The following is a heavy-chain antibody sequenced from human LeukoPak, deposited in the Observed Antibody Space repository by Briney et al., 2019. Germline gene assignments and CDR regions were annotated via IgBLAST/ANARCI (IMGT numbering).Heavy chain of an antibody. CDR1: GFTFSSYS. D-gene: IGHD3-10*01. Sequence: GGSLGLSCAASGFTFSSYSMNWVRQAPGKGLEWVSSISSSSSYIYYADSVKGRFTISRDNAKNSLYLQMNSLRAEDTAVYYCARSVVRGTFEAFDIWGQGTMVTVSS. V-gene: IGHV3-21*01. CDR2: ISSSSSYI. CDR3: ARSVVRGTFEAFDI. J-gene: IGHJ3*02.